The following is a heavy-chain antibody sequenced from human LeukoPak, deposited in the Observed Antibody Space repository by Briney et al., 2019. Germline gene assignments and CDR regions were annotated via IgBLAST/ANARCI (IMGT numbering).Heavy chain of an antibody. V-gene: IGHV3-21*04. CDR3: AKVDRGDYSSSPVPYYNYYMNV. CDR1: GFTFSYYS. J-gene: IGHJ6*03. CDR2: ISSSSSLI. Sequence: GGSLRLSCAASGFTFSYYSMNWVRQAPGKGLEWVSCISSSSSLIFYSDSVRGRFTISRDNAKNLLYLHMNSLRVEDTAVYYCAKVDRGDYSSSPVPYYNYYMNVWGKGTTVTVSS. D-gene: IGHD6-13*01.